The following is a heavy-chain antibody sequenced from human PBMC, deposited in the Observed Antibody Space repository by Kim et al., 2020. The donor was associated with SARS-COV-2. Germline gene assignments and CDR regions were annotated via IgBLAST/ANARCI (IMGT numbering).Heavy chain of an antibody. D-gene: IGHD3-22*01. Sequence: GGSLRLSCAASGFSFSTYGMHWVRQAPGKGLEWVALISVDGNKKYYPDSVRGRFTIFRDNFQNTLYLQMNSLRAEDAAVYYCATSPHYYDTNGYYPYYFDYWGQGTLVTVSS. J-gene: IGHJ4*02. V-gene: IGHV3-30*03. CDR3: ATSPHYYDTNGYYPYYFDY. CDR1: GFSFSTYG. CDR2: ISVDGNKK.